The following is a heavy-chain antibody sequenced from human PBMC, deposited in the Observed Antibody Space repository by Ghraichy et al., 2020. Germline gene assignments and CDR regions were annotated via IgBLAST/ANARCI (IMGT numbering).Heavy chain of an antibody. CDR1: GGTFSSYA. CDR2: IIPIFGTA. J-gene: IGHJ6*02. CDR3: ARDPGTYYYGSGSYRGMDV. D-gene: IGHD3-10*01. Sequence: SVKVSCKASGGTFSSYAISWVRQAPGQGLEWMGGIIPIFGTANYAQKFQGRVTITADESTSTAYMELSSLRSEDTAVYYCARDPGTYYYGSGSYRGMDVWGQGTTVTVSS. V-gene: IGHV1-69*13.